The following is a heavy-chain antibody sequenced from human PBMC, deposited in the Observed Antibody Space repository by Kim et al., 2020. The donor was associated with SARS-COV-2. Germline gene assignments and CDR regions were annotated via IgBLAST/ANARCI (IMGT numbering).Heavy chain of an antibody. CDR1: GFTFSSYS. D-gene: IGHD6-6*01. CDR3: ARAGSSSSNGFFGY. V-gene: IGHV3-21*01. Sequence: GGSLRLSCAASGFTFSSYSMNWVRQAPGKGLEWVSSISSSSSYIYYADSVKGRFTISRDNAKNSLYLQMNSLRAEDTAVYYCARAGSSSSNGFFGYWGQGTLVTVSS. CDR2: ISSSSSYI. J-gene: IGHJ4*02.